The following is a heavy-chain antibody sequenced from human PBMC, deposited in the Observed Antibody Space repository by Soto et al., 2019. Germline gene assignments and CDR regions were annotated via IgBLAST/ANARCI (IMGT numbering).Heavy chain of an antibody. D-gene: IGHD3-10*01. CDR3: ARDLTVRFGELFPWFDP. J-gene: IGHJ5*02. Sequence: QVQLVESGGGVVQPGRSLRLSCAASGFTFSSYGMHWVRQAPGKGLEWVAVIWYDGSNKYYADSVKGRFTISRDNSKNTLYLQMNSLRAEDTAVYYWARDLTVRFGELFPWFDPWGQGTLVTVSS. V-gene: IGHV3-33*01. CDR2: IWYDGSNK. CDR1: GFTFSSYG.